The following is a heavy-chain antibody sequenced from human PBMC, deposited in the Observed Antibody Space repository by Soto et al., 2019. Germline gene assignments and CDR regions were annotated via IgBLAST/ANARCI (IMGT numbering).Heavy chain of an antibody. J-gene: IGHJ6*02. CDR1: GYTFTSYA. CDR2: INAGNGNT. Sequence: QVQLVQSGAEVKKPGASVKVSCKASGYTFTSYAMHWVRQAPGQRLEWMGWINAGNGNTNYAQNFQGRVTMSTDTSTSTAYMEMRSLRSDDTAVYYCARDQVAKWAPGSAMVNYYYGMDAWGQGTTVTVSS. CDR3: ARDQVAKWAPGSAMVNYYYGMDA. V-gene: IGHV1-3*01. D-gene: IGHD5-18*01.